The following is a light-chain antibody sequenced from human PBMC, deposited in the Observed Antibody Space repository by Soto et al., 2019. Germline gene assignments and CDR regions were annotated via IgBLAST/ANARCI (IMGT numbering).Light chain of an antibody. CDR2: QDT. CDR3: QTWDNKTAV. J-gene: IGLJ2*01. V-gene: IGLV3-1*01. Sequence: SYELTQPPSVSVSPGQTASVTCSGDNLGNKYACWYQQKPGQSTVLVIFQDTKRPSGIPDRFSGSNSGNTATLTITGTQATDEADYYCQTWDNKTAVFGGGTKLTVL. CDR1: NLGNKY.